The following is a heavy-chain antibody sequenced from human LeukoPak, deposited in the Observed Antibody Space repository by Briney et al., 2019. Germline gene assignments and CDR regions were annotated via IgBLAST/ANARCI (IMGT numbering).Heavy chain of an antibody. CDR1: GYSFTSYW. J-gene: IGHJ4*02. D-gene: IGHD3-3*01. V-gene: IGHV5-51*01. CDR2: IYPGDSDT. CDR3: ARGSLYDFWSGYYFDY. Sequence: GKSLKISCKGSGYSFTSYWIGWVRQMPGKGLEWMEIIYPGDSDTRYSPSFQGQVTISADKSISTAYLQWSSLKASDTAMYYCARGSLYDFWSGYYFDYWGQGTLVTVSS.